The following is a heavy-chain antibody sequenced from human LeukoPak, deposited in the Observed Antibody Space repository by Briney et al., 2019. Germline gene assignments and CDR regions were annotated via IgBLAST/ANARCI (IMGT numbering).Heavy chain of an antibody. CDR3: ARVRYSGSYNYMDV. J-gene: IGHJ6*03. Sequence: GALRLSCAASGFTFSSYWMHWVRQAPGKGLVWVSRINTDGSSTSYADSVKGRFTISRDNAKNTLYLQMNSLRAEDTAVYYCARVRYSGSYNYMDVWGKGTTVTVSS. CDR1: GFTFSSYW. V-gene: IGHV3-74*01. CDR2: INTDGSST. D-gene: IGHD1-26*01.